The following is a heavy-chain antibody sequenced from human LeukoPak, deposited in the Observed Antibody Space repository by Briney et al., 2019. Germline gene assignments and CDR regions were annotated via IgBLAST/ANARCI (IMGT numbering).Heavy chain of an antibody. CDR2: IYYSGST. Sequence: SETLSLTCTVSGGSISSYYWSWIRQPPGKGLEWIGYIYYSGSTNYNPSLKSRVTISVDTSKNQFSLKLSSVTAADTAVYYCARGCSSTSCYSDDYWGQGTLVTVSS. V-gene: IGHV4-59*08. J-gene: IGHJ4*02. CDR3: ARGCSSTSCYSDDY. CDR1: GGSISSYY. D-gene: IGHD2-2*01.